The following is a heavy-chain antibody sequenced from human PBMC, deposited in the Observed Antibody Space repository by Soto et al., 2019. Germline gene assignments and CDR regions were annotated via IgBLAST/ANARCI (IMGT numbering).Heavy chain of an antibody. CDR3: AKEFLDVRYSGSQYYFDT. Sequence: EVQLLESGGGLVQPGGSLRLSCAASGFTFSNYAMSWVRQAPGKGLEWVSGIGGSGSGAFYADSVKDRFTISRDNSKNTLDLQMNSLKAEDTAIYYWAKEFLDVRYSGSQYYFDTWGQGTLVTISS. CDR1: GFTFSNYA. V-gene: IGHV3-23*01. CDR2: IGGSGSGA. J-gene: IGHJ4*02. D-gene: IGHD1-26*01.